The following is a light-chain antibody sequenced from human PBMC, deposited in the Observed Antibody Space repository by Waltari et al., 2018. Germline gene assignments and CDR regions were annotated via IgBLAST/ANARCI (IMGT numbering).Light chain of an antibody. CDR2: DVN. CDR1: NSDVGGYNY. V-gene: IGLV2-14*03. J-gene: IGLJ2*01. Sequence: QSTLTQPASVSGSPGQSITISRTGTNSDVGGYNYVSWYQQLPGKAPKLMIYDVNKWPSGVSNRFSGSKSGNTASLTISGLQAEDEADYYCSSYTNRDTHVIFGGGTKLTVL. CDR3: SSYTNRDTHVI.